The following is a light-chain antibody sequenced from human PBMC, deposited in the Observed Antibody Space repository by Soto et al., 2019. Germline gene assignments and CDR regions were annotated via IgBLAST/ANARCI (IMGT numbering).Light chain of an antibody. V-gene: IGKV1-5*01. CDR2: DIS. CDR1: QSVFKW. CDR3: QQYKTYST. J-gene: IGKJ2*01. Sequence: DIPMTQSPSTLSASVGDRVTITCRASQSVFKWLAWYQQKPGKAPKLLIYDISSLESGVPSRFSGSGSGTEFALTSSSLQPDDFATYYCQQYKTYSTFGQGTKLEIK.